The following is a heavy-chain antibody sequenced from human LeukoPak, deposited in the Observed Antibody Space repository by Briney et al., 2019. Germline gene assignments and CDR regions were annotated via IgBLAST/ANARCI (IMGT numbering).Heavy chain of an antibody. Sequence: PGGSLRLSCAASGFTFSDYYMSWIRQAPGKGLEWVSYISSSGSTIYYADSVKGRFTISRDNAKNSLYLQMNSLRAEDTAVYYCASNKYSSGWYVDYWGQGTLVTVSS. V-gene: IGHV3-11*01. CDR3: ASNKYSSGWYVDY. CDR2: ISSSGSTI. D-gene: IGHD6-19*01. CDR1: GFTFSDYY. J-gene: IGHJ4*02.